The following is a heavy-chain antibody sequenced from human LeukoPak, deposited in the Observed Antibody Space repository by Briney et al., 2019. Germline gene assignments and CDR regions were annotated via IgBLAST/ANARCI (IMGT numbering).Heavy chain of an antibody. D-gene: IGHD1/OR15-1a*01. CDR2: ISSSSSYI. J-gene: IGHJ4*02. CDR3: ARDLLSNKCY. Sequence: GGSLRLSCVVSGSMFRNYWMSWLRQAPGKGLEWVSSISSSSSYIYYADSVKGRFTISRDNAKNSLYLQMNSLRAEDTAVYYCARDLLSNKCYWGQGTLVTVSS. CDR1: GSMFRNYW. V-gene: IGHV3-21*01.